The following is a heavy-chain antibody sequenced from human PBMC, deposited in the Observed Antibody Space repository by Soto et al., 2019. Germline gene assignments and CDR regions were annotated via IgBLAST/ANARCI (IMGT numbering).Heavy chain of an antibody. V-gene: IGHV3-74*01. CDR2: SNSDGSIT. CDR1: GFSISIYW. CDR3: AREGVTGTTFDY. Sequence: EVQLVESGGGLVQPGGSLRLSCAASGFSISIYWMHWVRQDPGKGLVWVSRSNSDGSITSNADSVKGRFTISRDNAKNTLYLQLNSLRAEDTAVYYCAREGVTGTTFDYWGQGTLVTVSS. J-gene: IGHJ4*02. D-gene: IGHD1-20*01.